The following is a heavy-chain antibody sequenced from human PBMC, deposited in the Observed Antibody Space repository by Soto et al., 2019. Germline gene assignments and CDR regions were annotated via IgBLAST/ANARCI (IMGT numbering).Heavy chain of an antibody. CDR1: GFSLSTSGMC. J-gene: IGHJ6*02. CDR3: ARSDSSGYPYYYYYGMDV. CDR2: IDWDDDK. V-gene: IGHV2-70*01. D-gene: IGHD3-22*01. Sequence: ESGPTLVNPPQTLTLTCTFSGFSLSTSGMCVSWIRQPPGKALEWLALIDWDDDKYYSTSLKTRLTISKDTSKNQVVLTMTNMDPVDTATYYFARSDSSGYPYYYYYGMDVWGQGTTVTVSS.